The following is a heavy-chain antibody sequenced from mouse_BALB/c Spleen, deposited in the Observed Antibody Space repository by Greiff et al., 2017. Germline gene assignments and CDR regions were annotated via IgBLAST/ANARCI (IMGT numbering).Heavy chain of an antibody. Sequence: DVKVEESGPSLVKPSQTLSLTCSVTGDSITSGYWNWIRKFPGNKLEYMGYISYSGSTNYNPSLKSRISITRDTSKNQYYLQLNSVTTEDTATYYCARGTTAFYAMDYWGQGTSVTVSS. J-gene: IGHJ4*01. CDR3: ARGTTAFYAMDY. D-gene: IGHD1-2*01. V-gene: IGHV3-8*02. CDR2: ISYSGST. CDR1: GDSITSGY.